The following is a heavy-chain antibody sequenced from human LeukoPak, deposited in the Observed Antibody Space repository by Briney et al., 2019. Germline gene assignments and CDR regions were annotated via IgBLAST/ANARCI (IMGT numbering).Heavy chain of an antibody. CDR1: GGSISSGGYY. J-gene: IGHJ4*02. CDR2: IYYSGST. CDR3: ARNIRDGYNGVFDY. V-gene: IGHV4-31*03. Sequence: SETLSLTCTVSGGSISSGGYYWSWIRQHPGRGLEWIGYIYYSGSTYYNPSLKSRVTISVDTSKNQFSLKLSSVTAADTAVYYCARNIRDGYNGVFDYWGQGTLVTVSS. D-gene: IGHD5-24*01.